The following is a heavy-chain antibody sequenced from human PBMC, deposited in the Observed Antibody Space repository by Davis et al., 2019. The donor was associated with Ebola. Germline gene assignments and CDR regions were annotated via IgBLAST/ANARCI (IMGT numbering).Heavy chain of an antibody. V-gene: IGHV3-23*01. CDR2: ISGSGATT. D-gene: IGHD5-24*01. CDR3: ARDRDGYSSSPCDI. Sequence: GESLKISCAASGFTFSSHAMSWVRQAPGKGLEWVSGISGSGATTYFADSMKGRFTVSRDNSINTLYLQMSSLRAEDTAVYYCARDRDGYSSSPCDIWGQGTLVTVSS. J-gene: IGHJ4*02. CDR1: GFTFSSHA.